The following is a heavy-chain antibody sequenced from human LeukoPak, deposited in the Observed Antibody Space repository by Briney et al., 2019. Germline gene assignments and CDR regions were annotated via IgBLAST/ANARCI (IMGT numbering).Heavy chain of an antibody. V-gene: IGHV4-38-2*01. D-gene: IGHD1-26*01. CDR2: IYHSGST. CDR1: GYSISSGYY. J-gene: IGHJ4*01. Sequence: SETLSLTXAVSGYSISSGYYWGWIRQPPGKGLEWIGGIYHSGSTYYNPSLKSRVTISVDTSKNQFSLKLSSVTAADTAVYYCASESSNFDYWGHGTLVTVSS. CDR3: ASESSNFDY.